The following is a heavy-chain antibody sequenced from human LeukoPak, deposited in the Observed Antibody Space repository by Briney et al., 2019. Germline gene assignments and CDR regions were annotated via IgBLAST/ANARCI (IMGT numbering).Heavy chain of an antibody. CDR3: ARGYCGGGNCYYFDY. V-gene: IGHV4-61*02. CDR2: ICTSGST. CDR1: GGSVNSGNNC. J-gene: IGHJ4*02. Sequence: ASETLSLTCTVSGGSVNSGNNCWSWLRQPAGKGLEWIGRICTSGSTNYNPSLKSRVTISVDTSKNQFSLNLNSVTAADTAVYYCARGYCGGGNCYYFDYWGQGTLVTVSS. D-gene: IGHD2-15*01.